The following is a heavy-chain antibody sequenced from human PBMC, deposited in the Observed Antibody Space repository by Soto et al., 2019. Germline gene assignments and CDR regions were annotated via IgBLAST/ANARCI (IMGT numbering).Heavy chain of an antibody. CDR2: ISYDGTNT. CDR3: AKDTNTSRSPDFDY. D-gene: IGHD6-13*01. CDR1: GFTFSTDG. V-gene: IGHV3-30*18. J-gene: IGHJ4*02. Sequence: QVQLVASGGGVVQPGRSLRLSCAASGFTFSTDGMHSVRKAPGKGLERVAVISYDGTNTYYADSVKVRFTISRDNSKNTMYMKKNSLRGEDTAVYYFAKDTNTSRSPDFDYWGQVTLGTVSS.